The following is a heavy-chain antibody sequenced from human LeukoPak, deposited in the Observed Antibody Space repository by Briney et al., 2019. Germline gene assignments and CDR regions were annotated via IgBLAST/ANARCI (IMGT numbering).Heavy chain of an antibody. D-gene: IGHD6-13*01. J-gene: IGHJ4*02. CDR2: ISAYNGNT. Sequence: GASVKVSCKASGYTFTSYGISWVRQAPEQGLEWMGWISAYNGNTNYAQKLQGRVTMTTDTSTSTAYMELRSLRSDDTAVYYCARGIQVAAAVIPDYWGQGTLVTVSS. CDR1: GYTFTSYG. V-gene: IGHV1-18*01. CDR3: ARGIQVAAAVIPDY.